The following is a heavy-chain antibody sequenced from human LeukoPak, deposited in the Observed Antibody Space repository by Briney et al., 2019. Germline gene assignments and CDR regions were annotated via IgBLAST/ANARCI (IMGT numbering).Heavy chain of an antibody. J-gene: IGHJ4*02. CDR3: ARDYGGKGIAAAGTYRY. D-gene: IGHD6-13*01. Sequence: GDSLRLSCAASGFTFTKYWMTWVRQAPGKGLEWVGNIKQDGGDKNYMDSVKGRFTISRDNTKNSVYLQMSSLRAEDTAVYYCARDYGGKGIAAAGTYRYWGQGTLVTVSS. CDR2: IKQDGGDK. CDR1: GFTFTKYW. V-gene: IGHV3-7*01.